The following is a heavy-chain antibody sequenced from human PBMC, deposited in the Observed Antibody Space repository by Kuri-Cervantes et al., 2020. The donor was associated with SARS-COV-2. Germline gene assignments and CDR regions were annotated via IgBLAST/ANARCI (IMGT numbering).Heavy chain of an antibody. D-gene: IGHD4-23*01. CDR3: ARPGGFLDV. V-gene: IGHV4-34*01. Sequence: GSLRLSCTVSGGSISSHYWSWIRQPPGKGLEWIGEINHSGSTNYNPSLKSRVTISVDTSKNQFSLKLSSVTAADTAVYYCARPGGFLDVWGKGTTVTVSS. CDR1: GGSISSHY. CDR2: INHSGST. J-gene: IGHJ6*04.